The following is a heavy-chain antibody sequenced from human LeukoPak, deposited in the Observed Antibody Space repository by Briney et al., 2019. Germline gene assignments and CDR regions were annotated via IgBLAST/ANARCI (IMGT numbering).Heavy chain of an antibody. CDR1: GGSISSYY. D-gene: IGHD2-2*01. J-gene: IGHJ3*02. CDR3: ARRAVVVPADAFDI. V-gene: IGHV4-59*08. CDR2: IYYSGST. Sequence: SETLSLTCTVSGGSISSYYWSWIRQPPGKGLEWVGYIYYSGSTNYNPSLKSRVTISVDTSKNQFSLKLSSVTAADTAVYYWARRAVVVPADAFDIWGQGTMVTVSS.